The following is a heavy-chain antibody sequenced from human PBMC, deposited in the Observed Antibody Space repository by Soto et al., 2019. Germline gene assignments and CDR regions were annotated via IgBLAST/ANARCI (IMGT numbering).Heavy chain of an antibody. Sequence: ASVKVSCKASGYTFTGYYMHWVRQAPGQGLEWMGWINPNSGGTNYAQKFKGWVTMTRDTSISTAYMELSRLRSDDTAVYYCARAARDYYDSSGSLDYWGQGTLVTVSS. D-gene: IGHD3-22*01. CDR1: GYTFTGYY. CDR2: INPNSGGT. CDR3: ARAARDYYDSSGSLDY. V-gene: IGHV1-2*04. J-gene: IGHJ4*02.